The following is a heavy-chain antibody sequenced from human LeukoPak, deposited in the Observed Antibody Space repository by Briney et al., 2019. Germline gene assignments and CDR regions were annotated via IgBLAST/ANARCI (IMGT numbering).Heavy chain of an antibody. Sequence: SETLSLTCTVSGGSISSYYWTWIRQPPGKGLEWICYIYYSGSTHYNPSLKSRVTISVDTTKNQFSLKLSSVTAADTAVYCCASDYDSSAYYFIWGQGTLVTVSS. V-gene: IGHV4-59*01. D-gene: IGHD3-22*01. J-gene: IGHJ4*02. CDR1: GGSISSYY. CDR2: IYYSGST. CDR3: ASDYDSSAYYFI.